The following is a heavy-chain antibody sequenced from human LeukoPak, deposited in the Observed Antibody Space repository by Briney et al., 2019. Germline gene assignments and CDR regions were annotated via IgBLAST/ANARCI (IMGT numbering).Heavy chain of an antibody. CDR3: GRGSVAVVVIDY. D-gene: IGHD6-19*01. CDR2: IRCSGSNK. J-gene: IGHJ4*01. Sequence: GGSLRLSCAASGFIFSNYSLNWVRQAPGKGLEWVSSIRCSGSNKYYADSVKGRFTISRDNTKNSLSLHMNSLRAEDTAVYYWGRGSVAVVVIDYRGQGTLVTVSS. CDR1: GFIFSNYS. V-gene: IGHV3-21*01.